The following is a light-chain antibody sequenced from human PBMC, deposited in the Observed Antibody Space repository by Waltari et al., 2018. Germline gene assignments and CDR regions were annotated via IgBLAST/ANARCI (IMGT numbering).Light chain of an antibody. J-gene: IGKJ1*01. CDR3: QHYDGSLWT. CDR1: QSFSSNY. V-gene: IGKV3-20*01. CDR2: GAS. Sequence: EIVLTQSPGPLSLSPGERATLSCRASQSFSSNYLAWYQQKPGQAPRLLIYGASSRATGIPDRFSGSGSGTDFTLTISRLEPEDFAVYYCQHYDGSLWTFGQGTKVEIK.